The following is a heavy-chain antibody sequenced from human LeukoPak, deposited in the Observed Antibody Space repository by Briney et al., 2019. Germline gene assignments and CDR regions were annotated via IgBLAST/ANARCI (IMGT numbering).Heavy chain of an antibody. J-gene: IGHJ3*02. Sequence: GGSLRLSCAASGFTVSSNYMSWVRQAPGKGLEWVSVIYSGGSTYYADSVKGRFTISRDNSKNTLYLQMNSLRAEDTAVYYCARDSQNRYAFDIWGQGTMVTVSS. V-gene: IGHV3-66*01. CDR2: IYSGGST. CDR1: GFTVSSNY. CDR3: ARDSQNRYAFDI.